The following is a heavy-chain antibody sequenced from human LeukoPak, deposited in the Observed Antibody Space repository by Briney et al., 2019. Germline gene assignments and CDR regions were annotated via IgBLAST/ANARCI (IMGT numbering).Heavy chain of an antibody. V-gene: IGHV3-23*01. Sequence: SGGSLRLSCAASGFTFNRYVMAWVRQAPEKGLEWVSSITDSGISTYYADSVKGRFTISRDNSKNTLYLQMNSLRAEDTAVYYCAKGSRGNNDYWGQGTLVTVSS. D-gene: IGHD1/OR15-1a*01. CDR1: GFTFNRYV. J-gene: IGHJ4*02. CDR2: ITDSGIST. CDR3: AKGSRGNNDY.